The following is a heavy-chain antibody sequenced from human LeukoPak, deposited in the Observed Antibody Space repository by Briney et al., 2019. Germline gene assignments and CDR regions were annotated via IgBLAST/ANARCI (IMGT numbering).Heavy chain of an antibody. CDR3: ARGQSGWPYYFDY. CDR2: IYYSGST. Sequence: GSLRLSCAASGFTFSSSWMYWVRQAPGKGLEWIGSIYYSGSTYYNPSLKSRVTISVDTSKNQFSLKLSSVTAADTAVYYCARGQSGWPYYFDYWGQGTLVTVSS. CDR1: GFTFSSSWM. V-gene: IGHV4-39*07. D-gene: IGHD6-19*01. J-gene: IGHJ4*02.